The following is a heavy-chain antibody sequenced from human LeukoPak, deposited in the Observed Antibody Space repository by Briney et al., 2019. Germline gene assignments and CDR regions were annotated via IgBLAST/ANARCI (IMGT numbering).Heavy chain of an antibody. CDR3: ARVVALVRGVISDAFDF. J-gene: IGHJ3*01. CDR2: ISSSDTYI. V-gene: IGHV3-21*01. Sequence: PGGSLRLSCAASGFTFSSHSMNWVRQTPGKGLEWVSSISSSDTYIYYADSVKGRFTISRDNAKNSLYLQMNSLRVEDTAVYYCARVVALVRGVISDAFDFWGQGTVVTVSS. CDR1: GFTFSSHS. D-gene: IGHD3-10*01.